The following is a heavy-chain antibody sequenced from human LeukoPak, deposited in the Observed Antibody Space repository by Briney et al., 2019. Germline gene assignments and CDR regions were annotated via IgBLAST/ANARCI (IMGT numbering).Heavy chain of an antibody. D-gene: IGHD6-13*01. J-gene: IGHJ5*02. CDR2: INSDGSST. Sequence: GGSLRLSCAASGFTFSSHWMSWVRQAPGKGLVWVSRINSDGSSTSYADSVKGRFTISRDNAKNTLYLQMNSLRAEDTAVYYCARRGVAAAGTSDWFDPWGQGTLVTVSS. CDR1: GFTFSSHW. V-gene: IGHV3-74*01. CDR3: ARRGVAAAGTSDWFDP.